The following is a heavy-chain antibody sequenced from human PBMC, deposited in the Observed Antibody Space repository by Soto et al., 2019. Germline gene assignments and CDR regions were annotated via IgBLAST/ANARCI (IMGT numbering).Heavy chain of an antibody. Sequence: GGSLRLSWAASGFTFSSYAMSWVRQAPGKGLEWVSAISGSGGSTYYADSVRGRFTISRDNSKNTLYLQMNSLRAEDTSVYYCAKGTYYDFWSGIIIFDYWGQGTLVTVSS. CDR2: ISGSGGST. V-gene: IGHV3-23*01. CDR3: AKGTYYDFWSGIIIFDY. CDR1: GFTFSSYA. J-gene: IGHJ4*02. D-gene: IGHD3-3*01.